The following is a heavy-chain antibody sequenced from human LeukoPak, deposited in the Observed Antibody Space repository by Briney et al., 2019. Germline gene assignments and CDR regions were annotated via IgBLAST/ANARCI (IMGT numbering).Heavy chain of an antibody. J-gene: IGHJ4*02. CDR2: ISYDGSNK. Sequence: PGGSLRLSCAASGFTFSSYGMHWVRQAPGKGLEWVAVISYDGSNKYYADSVKGRFTISRDNSKNTLYLQMNSLRAEDTAEYYCAKDLLKQWRPGDWGQGTLVTVSS. D-gene: IGHD6-19*01. CDR3: AKDLLKQWRPGD. V-gene: IGHV3-30*18. CDR1: GFTFSSYG.